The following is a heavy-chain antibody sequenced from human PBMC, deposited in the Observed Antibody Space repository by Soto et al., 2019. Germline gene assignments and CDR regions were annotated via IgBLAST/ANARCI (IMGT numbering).Heavy chain of an antibody. Sequence: PSETLSLTCAVYGGPFSSYYWSWMRQPPGKGLEWIGEINQSGSSNYNPSLKSRVTISVDTSKKQFSLNLSSVTAADTAVYYCARERRVVGGYSSSWYDYFDHWGQGSLVTVSS. D-gene: IGHD6-13*01. CDR3: ARERRVVGGYSSSWYDYFDH. J-gene: IGHJ4*02. V-gene: IGHV4-34*01. CDR2: INQSGSS. CDR1: GGPFSSYY.